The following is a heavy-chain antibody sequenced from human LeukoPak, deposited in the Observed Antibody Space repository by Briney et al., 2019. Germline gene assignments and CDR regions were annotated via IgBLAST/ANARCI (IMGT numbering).Heavy chain of an antibody. J-gene: IGHJ4*02. CDR3: ARHPYYYGSGSYSGFDY. Sequence: GESLKISCKGSGYSFTSYWIGWVRQMPGKGLEWMGIIYPGDSDTRYSPSFQGQVTISADKSISTAYLQWSSLKASDTAMYYCARHPYYYGSGSYSGFDYWGQGTLVTVSS. V-gene: IGHV5-51*01. CDR2: IYPGDSDT. CDR1: GYSFTSYW. D-gene: IGHD3-10*01.